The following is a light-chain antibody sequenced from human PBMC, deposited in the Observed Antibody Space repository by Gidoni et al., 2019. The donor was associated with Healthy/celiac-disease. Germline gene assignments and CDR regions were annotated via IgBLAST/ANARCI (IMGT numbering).Light chain of an antibody. CDR1: QSLLHSNGYNY. Sequence: DIVMTQSLLSLPVTPGEPASISCRSSQSLLHSNGYNYLDWYLQKPGQSPQLLIYLGSSRASGVPDRFSGSGSGTDFTLKISRVEAEDVGVYYCMQALQTPPTFGGGTKVEIK. CDR2: LGS. J-gene: IGKJ4*01. CDR3: MQALQTPPT. V-gene: IGKV2-28*01.